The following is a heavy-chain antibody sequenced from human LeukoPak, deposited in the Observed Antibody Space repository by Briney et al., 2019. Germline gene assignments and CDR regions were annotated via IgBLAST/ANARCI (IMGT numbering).Heavy chain of an antibody. J-gene: IGHJ4*02. V-gene: IGHV3-74*01. Sequence: PGGSLRLSCAGSGFTFSSYWMHWVRQAPGKGLVWVSRINIDGSSTTYADPVKGRFTISRDNAKNTLYLQMNSLRAEDTAVYYCARDWGMGYWGQGTLVTVSP. D-gene: IGHD3-16*01. CDR3: ARDWGMGY. CDR1: GFTFSSYW. CDR2: INIDGSST.